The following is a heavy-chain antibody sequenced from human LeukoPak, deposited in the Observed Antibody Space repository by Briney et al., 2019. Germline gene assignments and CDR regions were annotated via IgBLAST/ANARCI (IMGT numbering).Heavy chain of an antibody. D-gene: IGHD2-21*01. CDR1: AFTTSSNY. V-gene: IGHV3-66*02. J-gene: IGHJ6*03. CDR2: IYSGRST. Sequence: AGSLILSCAASAFTTSSNYMSCVRHPAAKGLEWVSVIYSGRSTNSADSVKGRFTISRANSKTKLNLQMKSMRAEATAVSFYSAGAPKCSYMDVWGKGTTVTVSS. CDR3: SAGAPKCSYMDV.